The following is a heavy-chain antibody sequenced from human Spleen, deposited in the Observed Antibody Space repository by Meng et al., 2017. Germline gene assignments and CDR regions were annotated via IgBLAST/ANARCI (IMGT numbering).Heavy chain of an antibody. D-gene: IGHD1-26*01. CDR2: ISYDGSDK. Sequence: GGSLRLSCAASGITFSDYAMHWVRQAPGKGLEWVAVISYDGSDKDYAESVKGRFTVSRDNSKNTLYLQMNSLRLEDTAVYYCAREGGNGRSSSMEVWGQGTTVTVSS. CDR3: AREGGNGRSSSMEV. CDR1: GITFSDYA. V-gene: IGHV3-30*04. J-gene: IGHJ6*02.